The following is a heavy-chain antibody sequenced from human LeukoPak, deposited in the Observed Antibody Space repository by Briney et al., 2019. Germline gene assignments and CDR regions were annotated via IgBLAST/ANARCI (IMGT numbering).Heavy chain of an antibody. CDR1: GGSISSGDYY. Sequence: SQTLSLTFTVSGGSISSGDYYWSWIRQPPGKGLEWIGYIYYSESTNYNPSLKSRVTISVDTSKNQFSLKLSSVTAADTAVYYCARQAGYNLWFDYWGQGTLVTVSS. CDR2: IYYSEST. CDR3: ARQAGYNLWFDY. V-gene: IGHV4-30-4*01. J-gene: IGHJ4*02. D-gene: IGHD5-24*01.